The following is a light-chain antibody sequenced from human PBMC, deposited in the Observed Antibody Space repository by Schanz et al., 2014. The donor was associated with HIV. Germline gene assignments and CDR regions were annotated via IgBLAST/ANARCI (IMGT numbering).Light chain of an antibody. CDR1: SSTFRSNA. V-gene: IGLV1-44*01. CDR2: TTY. CDR3: ATWDDSLNGWV. Sequence: QSVLTQPPSASWTPGQRVTISCSGSSSTFRSNAVNWYQQLPGTAPKLLIYTTYHRPSGVPDRFSGSQSGTSASLAISGLQAEDEADFFCATWDDSLNGWVFGGGTKLTVL. J-gene: IGLJ3*02.